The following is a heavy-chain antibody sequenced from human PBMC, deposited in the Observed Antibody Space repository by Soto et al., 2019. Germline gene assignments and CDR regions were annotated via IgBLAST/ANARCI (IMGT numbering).Heavy chain of an antibody. CDR3: ARIASAGRGWDV. CDR2: IKQDGSEK. Sequence: EVQLVESGGGLVQPGGSLRLSCAASGFTSSSYWMSWVRQAPVKGLEWVGNIKQDGSEKNYVDFVEGRFTISRDNAENSLYLQMNSLRAEDTAVYYCARIASAGRGWDVWGQGTTVVVSS. J-gene: IGHJ6*02. V-gene: IGHV3-7*01. CDR1: GFTSSSYW. D-gene: IGHD6-13*01.